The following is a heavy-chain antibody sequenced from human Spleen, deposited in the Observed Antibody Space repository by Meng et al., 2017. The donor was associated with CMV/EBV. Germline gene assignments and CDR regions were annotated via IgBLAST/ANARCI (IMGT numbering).Heavy chain of an antibody. V-gene: IGHV3-74*01. J-gene: IGHJ3*02. CDR1: GFTFSSYW. Sequence: GGSLRLSCAASGFTFSSYWMHWVRQAPGKGLVWVSRINSDGSSTSYADSVKGRFTISRDNAKNSLFLQMNSLRAEDTAVYHCARYRFLGDAFDIWGQGTMVTVSS. CDR3: ARYRFLGDAFDI. CDR2: INSDGSST. D-gene: IGHD1-26*01.